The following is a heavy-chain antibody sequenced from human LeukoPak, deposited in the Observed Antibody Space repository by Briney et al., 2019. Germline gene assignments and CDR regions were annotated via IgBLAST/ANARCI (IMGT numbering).Heavy chain of an antibody. J-gene: IGHJ4*02. CDR1: GLTFSSYG. CDR2: IRYDGGTK. Sequence: PGGSLRLSCAASGLTFSSYGMHWVRQAPGKGLEWVSFIRYDGGTKNYADSVKGRFTISRDNSKNTLYLQMNRLRAEDTAVYYCAKDREGGATNIYYFDYWGQGTLVTVSS. CDR3: AKDREGGATNIYYFDY. D-gene: IGHD1-26*01. V-gene: IGHV3-30*02.